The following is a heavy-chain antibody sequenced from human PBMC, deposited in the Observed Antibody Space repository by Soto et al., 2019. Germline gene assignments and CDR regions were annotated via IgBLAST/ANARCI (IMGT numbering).Heavy chain of an antibody. J-gene: IGHJ4*02. CDR2: IYYSGST. CDR1: GGSISNYY. D-gene: IGHD2-8*02. Sequence: QVQLQESGPGLVKPSETLSLTCTVSGGSISNYYWSWVRQPPGKGLEWIGYIYYSGSTNYNPSLKSRVTISVDTSKNHFSLKLSSVTAADTAVYYCVRDTGYWGQGTLVTVSS. V-gene: IGHV4-59*01. CDR3: VRDTGY.